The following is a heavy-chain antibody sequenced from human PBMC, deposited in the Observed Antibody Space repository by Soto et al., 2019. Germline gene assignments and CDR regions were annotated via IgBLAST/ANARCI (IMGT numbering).Heavy chain of an antibody. CDR2: IKTDGSEK. D-gene: IGHD3-10*01. J-gene: IGHJ4*02. Sequence: EVQLVESGGGLVQPGGSLRLSCAASGFTFSDYWMSWVRQAPGQGLECVANIKTDGSEKYYVDTVKGRFTISRDNAKNSLYLQMNSLRAEDTAVYYCARSMGLGGNYYWGQGTLVAVSS. CDR1: GFTFSDYW. V-gene: IGHV3-7*05. CDR3: ARSMGLGGNYY.